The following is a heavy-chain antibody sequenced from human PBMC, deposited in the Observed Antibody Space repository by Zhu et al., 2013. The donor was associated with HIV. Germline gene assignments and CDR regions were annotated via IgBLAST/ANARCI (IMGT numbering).Heavy chain of an antibody. CDR1: GFSVSGNY. CDR2: IYNSGKI. V-gene: IGHV3-53*02. CDR3: ARGAYGP. D-gene: IGHD4-17*01. J-gene: IGHJ5*02. Sequence: EVQLVESGGGLIQPGGSLRLSCAASGFSVSGNYMSWVRQAPGKGLEWVSIIYNSGKIYYADSVKGRFTISRDNSKTTLDLQMNSLRAEDTAVYYCARGAYGPWGQGTLVTVSS.